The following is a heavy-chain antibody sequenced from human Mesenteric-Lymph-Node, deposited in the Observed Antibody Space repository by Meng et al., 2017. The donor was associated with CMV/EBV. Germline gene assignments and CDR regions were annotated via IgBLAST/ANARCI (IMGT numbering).Heavy chain of an antibody. V-gene: IGHV1-69*05. CDR1: GGTFSSYA. D-gene: IGHD3-22*01. CDR2: IIPIFGTA. Sequence: SSVPVSCKASGGTFSSYAIRWLRQAPGQGLEWMGGIIPIFGTANFAQKLQGRVTITTAESTSTAYMELSSLTSADTAVYYCGGYYDSSGRRSSDHGMDVWGQGTTVTVSS. J-gene: IGHJ6*02. CDR3: GGYYDSSGRRSSDHGMDV.